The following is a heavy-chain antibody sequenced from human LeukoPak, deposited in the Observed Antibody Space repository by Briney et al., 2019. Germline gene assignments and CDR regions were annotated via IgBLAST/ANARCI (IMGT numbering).Heavy chain of an antibody. J-gene: IGHJ4*02. V-gene: IGHV3-30*18. CDR1: GFTFSSYG. D-gene: IGHD1-14*01. CDR2: ISYDGSNK. CDR3: AKPPGGGFNVPDDF. Sequence: GRSLRLSCAASGFTFSSYGMHWVRQAPGKGLQWVAVISYDGSNKYFADSVKGRFTISRDNSRNTLYLQMNSLRADDTAVYYCAKPPGGGFNVPDDFWGQGTLVTVSS.